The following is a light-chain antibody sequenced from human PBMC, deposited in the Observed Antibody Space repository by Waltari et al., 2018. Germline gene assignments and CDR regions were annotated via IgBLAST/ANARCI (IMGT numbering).Light chain of an antibody. J-gene: IGKJ1*01. Sequence: DIQMTQSPSTLSASIGDRVTITCRASQTIISWLASYQQKPGQAPRLLIYRATALETGVPSRFSGTGSGAEFTLTSNGLQPDDSATYFCQQYDSFWSFGQGTKVEVK. CDR3: QQYDSFWS. CDR1: QTIISW. V-gene: IGKV1-5*03. CDR2: RAT.